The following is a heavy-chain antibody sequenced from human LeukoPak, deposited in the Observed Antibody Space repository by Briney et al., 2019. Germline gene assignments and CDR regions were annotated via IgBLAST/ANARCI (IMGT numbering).Heavy chain of an antibody. Sequence: SETLSLTCTVSGASITTYYWSWIRQPPGKGLEWIGYTSDSGSANYNPSLKSRVTISVDTSKKQFSLKLSSVTAADTAVYYCARDLKYIQGCMDVWGQGTTVNVSS. J-gene: IGHJ6*02. CDR1: GASITTYY. V-gene: IGHV4-59*01. CDR2: TSDSGSA. CDR3: ARDLKYIQGCMDV. D-gene: IGHD1-1*01.